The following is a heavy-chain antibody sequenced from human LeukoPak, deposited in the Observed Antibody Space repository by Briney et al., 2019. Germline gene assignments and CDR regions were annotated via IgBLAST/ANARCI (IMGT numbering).Heavy chain of an antibody. Sequence: SETLSLTCNVSGASISSRDYYWAWIRQPPGKGLEWIGTIYDSGITNYNPSLKSRVTISVDTSKNQFSLKLSSVTAADTAVYYCARHGWCSSTSCYGEFDYWGQGTLVTVSS. J-gene: IGHJ4*02. CDR1: GASISSRDYY. CDR2: IYDSGIT. D-gene: IGHD2-2*01. CDR3: ARHGWCSSTSCYGEFDY. V-gene: IGHV4-39*01.